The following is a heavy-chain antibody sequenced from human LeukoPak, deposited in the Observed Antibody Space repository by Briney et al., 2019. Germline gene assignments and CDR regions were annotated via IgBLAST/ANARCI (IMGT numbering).Heavy chain of an antibody. CDR1: GGSFSGFY. D-gene: IGHD6-13*01. CDR2: ISHRGNT. Sequence: SETLSLTCAVYGGSFSGFYWSWIRRPPGNGREWIGEISHRGNTNYNPSLKSRVTISVDTSKNQFSLDLSSVTAADTAVYFCAREIAAARGAFDIWGQGTLVTVSS. CDR3: AREIAAARGAFDI. J-gene: IGHJ3*02. V-gene: IGHV4-34*01.